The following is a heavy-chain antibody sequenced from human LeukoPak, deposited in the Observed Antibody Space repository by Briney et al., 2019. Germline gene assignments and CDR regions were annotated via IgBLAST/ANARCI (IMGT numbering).Heavy chain of an antibody. CDR1: GFTFSSYW. J-gene: IGHJ4*02. V-gene: IGHV3-74*01. D-gene: IGHD2-2*01. CDR3: ARGGGRYCSSTSCYVAY. Sequence: GGSLRLSCAAPGFTFSSYWMHWVRQAPGKGLVWVSRINSDGSSTSYADSVKGRFTISRDNAKNTLYLQMNSLRAEDTAVYYCARGGGRYCSSTSCYVAYWGQGTLVTVSS. CDR2: INSDGSST.